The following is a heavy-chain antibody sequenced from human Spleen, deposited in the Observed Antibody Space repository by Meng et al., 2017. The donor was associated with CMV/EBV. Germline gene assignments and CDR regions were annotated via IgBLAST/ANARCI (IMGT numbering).Heavy chain of an antibody. CDR1: GYTFTGHY. J-gene: IGHJ4*02. Sequence: VQLVQSGAEVKKPXXSVKVXCKASGYTFTGHYMHWVRQAPGQGLEWMGRIDPSDSYTNYSPSFQGHVTISADKSISTAYLQWSSLKASDTAMYYCAIYVNYYDSSGYYYAAGGGFDDWGQGTLVTVSS. CDR3: AIYVNYYDSSGYYYAAGGGFDD. V-gene: IGHV5-10-1*01. CDR2: IDPSDSYT. D-gene: IGHD3-22*01.